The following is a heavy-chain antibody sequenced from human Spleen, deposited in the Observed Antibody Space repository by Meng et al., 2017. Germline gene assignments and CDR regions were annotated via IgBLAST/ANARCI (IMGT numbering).Heavy chain of an antibody. CDR2: MKSNVDGGTV. V-gene: IGHV3-15*01. CDR3: SGHVDY. CDR1: GFTFSNAW. J-gene: IGHJ4*01. Sequence: GGSLRLSCAASGFTFSNAWMTWVRQAPGKGLEGIGRMKSNVDGGTVDYAAAVKGRFFISRDDSENTFYLQMNSLKTDATAVYYCSGHVDYWGQGTLVTVSS.